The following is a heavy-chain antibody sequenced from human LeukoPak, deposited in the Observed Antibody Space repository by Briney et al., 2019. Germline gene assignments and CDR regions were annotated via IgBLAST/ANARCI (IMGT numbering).Heavy chain of an antibody. CDR3: ARDPYYYDSSGYEPHFDY. CDR1: GYTFTGYY. V-gene: IGHV1-2*02. D-gene: IGHD3-22*01. CDR2: INPNSGGT. J-gene: IGHJ4*02. Sequence: ASVTVSCKASGYTFTGYYMHWVRQAPGQGLEWMGWINPNSGGTNYAQKFQGRVTMTRDTSISTAYMELSRLRSDDPAVDYCARDPYYYDSSGYEPHFDYWGQGTLVTVSS.